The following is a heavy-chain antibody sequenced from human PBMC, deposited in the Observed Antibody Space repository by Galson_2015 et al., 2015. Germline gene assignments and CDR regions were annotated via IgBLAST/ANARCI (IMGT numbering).Heavy chain of an antibody. D-gene: IGHD2-2*01. V-gene: IGHV4-30-2*01. CDR3: ARDYYCSSTSCSDYYYYYMDV. Sequence: TLSLTCAVSGGSISSGGYSWSWIRQPPGKGLEWIGYIYHSGSTYYNPSLKSRVTISVDKSKNQFSLKLSSVTAADTAVYYCARDYYCSSTSCSDYYYYYMDVWGKGTTVTVSS. J-gene: IGHJ6*03. CDR2: IYHSGST. CDR1: GGSISSGGYS.